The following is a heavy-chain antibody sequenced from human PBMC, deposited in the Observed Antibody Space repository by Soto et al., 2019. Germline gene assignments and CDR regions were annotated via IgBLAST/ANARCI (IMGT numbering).Heavy chain of an antibody. CDR1: GYTFTSFE. Sequence: QVQLVQSGAEVKKPGASVKVSCKASGYTFTSFEIYWVRQATGQGLEWMGWMNPNSGNTGYAQKFQGRVTTTRNTSISTADMELSSLRSEDTAVYYRARRTTAWSAADYWGQGTLVTVSS. CDR2: MNPNSGNT. D-gene: IGHD2-21*02. CDR3: ARRTTAWSAADY. J-gene: IGHJ4*02. V-gene: IGHV1-8*01.